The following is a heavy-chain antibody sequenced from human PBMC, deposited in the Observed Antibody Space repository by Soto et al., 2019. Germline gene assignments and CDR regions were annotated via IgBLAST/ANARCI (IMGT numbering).Heavy chain of an antibody. CDR1: GYSFTSLD. V-gene: IGHV1-8*01. Sequence: QVQLVQSGAEVREPGASVKVSCKASGYSFTSLDINWVRQTTGQGLEWMGWMQPSSGRTGYAQKFQGRVTMTRYTSINTDYMDLSSLTSDDTAFYDCARGVTAGVDYWGQGTLVTVSS. CDR3: ARGVTAGVDY. D-gene: IGHD1-26*01. J-gene: IGHJ4*02. CDR2: MQPSSGRT.